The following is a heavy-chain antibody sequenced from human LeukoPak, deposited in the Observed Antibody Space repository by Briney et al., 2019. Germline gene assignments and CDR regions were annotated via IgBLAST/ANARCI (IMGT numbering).Heavy chain of an antibody. CDR3: ARGEFDGGVYFDY. J-gene: IGHJ4*02. V-gene: IGHV4-4*02. D-gene: IGHD3-16*01. CDR2: IYHSGST. CDR1: GGSISSSYW. Sequence: SETLSLTYAVSGGSISSSYWWSWVRQSPGKGLEWIGEIYHSGSTNYNPSLKSRVTISVDKSKNHFSLKLSSVTAADTAVYYCARGEFDGGVYFDYWGQGTLVTVSS.